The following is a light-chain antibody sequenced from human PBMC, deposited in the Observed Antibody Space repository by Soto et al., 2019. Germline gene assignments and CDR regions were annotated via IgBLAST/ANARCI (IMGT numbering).Light chain of an antibody. J-gene: IGKJ3*01. CDR3: QQYGSSIFT. Sequence: EIVLTQSPGTLSLSPGERATLSCRASQSVSSSYLAWYQQKPGQAPRLLIYGASGRATGIPDRFSGSGSGNDFTLTISRLEPEDFAVYYCQQYGSSIFTFGPGTKVDIK. CDR2: GAS. V-gene: IGKV3-20*01. CDR1: QSVSSSY.